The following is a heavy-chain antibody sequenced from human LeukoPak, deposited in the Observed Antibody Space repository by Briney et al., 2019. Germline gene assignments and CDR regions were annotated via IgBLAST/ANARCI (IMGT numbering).Heavy chain of an antibody. CDR1: RYTLTGYY. CDR3: ARMLWEPLIWFDP. CDR2: KNPNSEDT. Sequence: ASVNLSCAASRYTLTGYYMHWGPDAPGQGLECMGGKNPNSEDTNYTQKLQGRVPMTRDPPITTAYMELTRVRSDDTPVFYCARMLWEPLIWFDPWGQGTLVTVSS. D-gene: IGHD1-26*01. V-gene: IGHV1-2*02. J-gene: IGHJ5*02.